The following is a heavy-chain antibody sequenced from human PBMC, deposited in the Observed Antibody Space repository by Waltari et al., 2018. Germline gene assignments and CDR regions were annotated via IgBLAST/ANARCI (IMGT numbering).Heavy chain of an antibody. J-gene: IGHJ3*02. CDR2: IYTSGST. CDR1: GCPIRRYY. D-gene: IGHD4-4*01. CDR3: ARGKETVTRANEAFDI. Sequence: VQLQESGPGLVKPSETLSLTCTFSGCPIRRYYWSWLRQPAGKGLEWIGRIYTSGSTNYNPSLNIRVTMSVDTSKNQFSLKLSSVTAANTAVYYCARGKETVTRANEAFDIWGQGTMVTVSS. V-gene: IGHV4-4*07.